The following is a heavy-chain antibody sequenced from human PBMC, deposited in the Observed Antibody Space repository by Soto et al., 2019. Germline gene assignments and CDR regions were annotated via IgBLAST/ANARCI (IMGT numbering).Heavy chain of an antibody. CDR2: ISYDGSNK. D-gene: IGHD2-8*01. CDR3: AEPIGGVY. CDR1: GFTFSSYA. V-gene: IGHV3-30-3*01. Sequence: GGSLRLSCAASGFTFSSYAMHWVRQGPGKGLEWVAVISYDGSNKYYADSVKGRFTISRDNSKNTLYLQMNSLRAEDTAVYYCAEPIGGVYWGQGTLVTVSS. J-gene: IGHJ4*02.